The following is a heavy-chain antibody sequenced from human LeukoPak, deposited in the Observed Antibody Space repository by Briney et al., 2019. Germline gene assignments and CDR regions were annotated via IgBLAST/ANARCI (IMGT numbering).Heavy chain of an antibody. CDR1: GYTFTSYG. CDR3: ARDPPYYYDSSGYRPFDY. Sequence: ASVTVSCKASGYTFTSYGISWVRRAPGQGLEWMGWISAYNGNTNYAQKLQGRVTMTTDTSTSTAYMELRSLRSDDTAVYYCARDPPYYYDSSGYRPFDYWGQGTLVTVSS. CDR2: ISAYNGNT. J-gene: IGHJ4*02. V-gene: IGHV1-18*01. D-gene: IGHD3-22*01.